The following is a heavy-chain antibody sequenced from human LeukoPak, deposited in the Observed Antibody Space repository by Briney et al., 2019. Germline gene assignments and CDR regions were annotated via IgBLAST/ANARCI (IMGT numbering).Heavy chain of an antibody. V-gene: IGHV4-61*05. CDR2: IYYSGST. Sequence: SETLSLTCTVSGASISSSSYYWGWIRQPPGKGLEWIGYIYYSGSTNYNPSLKSRVTISVDTSKYQFSLKVSYVTAADTAVYYCARVPVEMATRSYYYYYMDVWGKGTTVTVSS. CDR3: ARVPVEMATRSYYYYYMDV. D-gene: IGHD5-24*01. CDR1: GASISSSSYY. J-gene: IGHJ6*03.